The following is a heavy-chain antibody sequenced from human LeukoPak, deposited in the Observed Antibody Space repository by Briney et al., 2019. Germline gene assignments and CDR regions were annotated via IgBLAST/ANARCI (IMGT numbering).Heavy chain of an antibody. V-gene: IGHV3-23*01. CDR3: AKEGYCSSTSCYNLDY. Sequence: PGGSLRLSCAASGFTFSSYAMSWVRQAPGKGLEWVSAISGSGGSTYYADSVKGRFTISRDNSKNTLYLQMNSLRAEDTAVYYCAKEGYCSSTSCYNLDYWGQGTLVTVSS. J-gene: IGHJ4*02. CDR2: ISGSGGST. D-gene: IGHD2-2*02. CDR1: GFTFSSYA.